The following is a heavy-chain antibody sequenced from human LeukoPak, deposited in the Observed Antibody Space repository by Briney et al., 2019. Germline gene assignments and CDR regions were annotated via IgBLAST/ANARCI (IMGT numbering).Heavy chain of an antibody. CDR1: GFTFSSFA. J-gene: IGHJ5*02. D-gene: IGHD1-1*01. CDR3: TSTKNWNGEYVQFDP. CDR2: IRSKAYGGTT. V-gene: IGHV3-49*04. Sequence: QPGGSLRLSCAASGFTFSSFAMSWVRQAPGKGLEWVGFIRSKAYGGTTEYAASVKGRFTISRDDSKSIAYLQMNSLKTEDTAVYYCTSTKNWNGEYVQFDPWGQGTLVTVSS.